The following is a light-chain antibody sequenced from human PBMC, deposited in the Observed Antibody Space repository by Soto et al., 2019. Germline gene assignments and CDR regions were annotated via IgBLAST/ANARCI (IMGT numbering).Light chain of an antibody. CDR1: SSDVGGSDY. V-gene: IGLV2-11*01. J-gene: IGLJ1*01. Sequence: QSALTQPRSVSGSPGQSVTISCTGTSSDVGGSDYVSWFQHYPGKGPKLLIYDVTRRPSGVPDRVSGSKSGNTASLTISGLQVEDEADYYCCSQAGSYTFRVFGTGTKVTVL. CDR2: DVT. CDR3: CSQAGSYTFRV.